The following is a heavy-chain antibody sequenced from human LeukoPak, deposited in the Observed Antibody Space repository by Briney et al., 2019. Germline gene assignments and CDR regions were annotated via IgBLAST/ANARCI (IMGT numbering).Heavy chain of an antibody. J-gene: IGHJ4*02. CDR3: ASDPSLSDNFFDF. CDR2: INLNSGGT. Sequence: ASVKVSCKASGFTFSDYYIHWVRQAPGQGLDYMGHINLNSGGTFYVQKFQGRVTMTRDTSISTAYMDLSRLTSDDTAVYFCASDPSLSDNFFDFWGQGTLVTVSS. CDR1: GFTFSDYY. V-gene: IGHV1-2*06. D-gene: IGHD6-6*01.